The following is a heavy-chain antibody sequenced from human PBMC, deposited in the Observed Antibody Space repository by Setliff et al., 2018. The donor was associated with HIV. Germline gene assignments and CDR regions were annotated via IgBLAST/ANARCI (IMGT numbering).Heavy chain of an antibody. CDR2: IRHSGTT. CDR1: GGSISSSSYY. V-gene: IGHV4-39*07. CDR3: ARGTTLNVVPDAFDI. J-gene: IGHJ3*02. D-gene: IGHD4-17*01. Sequence: SETLSLTCTVSGGSISSSSYYWGWIRQPPGKGLEWIADIRHSGTTYYNPSLKSRVTISVDTSKNQISLRLNSLTAADTAVYYCARGTTLNVVPDAFDIWGQGTMVTVSS.